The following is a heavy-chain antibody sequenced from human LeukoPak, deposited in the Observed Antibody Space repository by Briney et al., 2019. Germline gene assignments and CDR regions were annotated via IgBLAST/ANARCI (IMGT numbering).Heavy chain of an antibody. J-gene: IGHJ4*02. Sequence: GGSLRLSCVASGFTFSSPAMSWVRQAPERGLEWVSLISGSGGSTNYADSVKGRFTISRDNSKNTLYLQMNSLTAEDTAVYYCAKPRPAAGRNLDYGGGGTLVTVSS. CDR2: ISGSGGST. D-gene: IGHD1-14*01. CDR1: GFTFSSPA. CDR3: AKPRPAAGRNLDY. V-gene: IGHV3-23*01.